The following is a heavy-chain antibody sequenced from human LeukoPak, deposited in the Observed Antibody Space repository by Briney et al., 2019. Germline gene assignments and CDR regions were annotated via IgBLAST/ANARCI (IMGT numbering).Heavy chain of an antibody. CDR2: ISGSGGST. Sequence: AGGSLRLSCAASGCTFSSYAMSWVRQDPGKGLEWVSAISGSGGSTYYADSVKGRFTISRDNSKNTLYLQMNSLRAEDTAVYYCARADSGSYYTGLFDYWGQGTLVTVSS. D-gene: IGHD1-26*01. CDR3: ARADSGSYYTGLFDY. CDR1: GCTFSSYA. J-gene: IGHJ4*02. V-gene: IGHV3-23*01.